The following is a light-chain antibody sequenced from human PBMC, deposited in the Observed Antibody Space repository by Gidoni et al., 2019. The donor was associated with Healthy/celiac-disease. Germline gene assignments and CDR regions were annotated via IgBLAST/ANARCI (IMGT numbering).Light chain of an antibody. CDR2: AAS. Sequence: PMPPSPSSLSASVGARVPLPCRASQSISSYLNWYQQNPGKAPKLLIYAASSLQSGVPSRFSGSGSGTDFTLTISSLQPEDFATYYCQQSYSTPYTFGQGTKLEIK. V-gene: IGKV1-39*01. CDR1: QSISSY. J-gene: IGKJ2*01. CDR3: QQSYSTPYT.